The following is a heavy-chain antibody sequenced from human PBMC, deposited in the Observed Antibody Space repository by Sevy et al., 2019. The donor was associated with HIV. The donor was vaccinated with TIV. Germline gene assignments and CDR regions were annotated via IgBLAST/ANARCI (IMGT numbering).Heavy chain of an antibody. CDR3: AKDLFSHRIYYYDSSGYYLDSAFDI. CDR1: GFTFSSYA. CDR2: ISGSGGST. J-gene: IGHJ3*02. V-gene: IGHV3-23*01. D-gene: IGHD3-22*01. Sequence: GGSLRLSCAASGFTFSSYAMSWVRQAPGKGLEWVSAISGSGGSTYYADSVKGRFTISRDNSKNTLDLQMNSLRAEDTAVYYWAKDLFSHRIYYYDSSGYYLDSAFDIWGQGTMVTVSS.